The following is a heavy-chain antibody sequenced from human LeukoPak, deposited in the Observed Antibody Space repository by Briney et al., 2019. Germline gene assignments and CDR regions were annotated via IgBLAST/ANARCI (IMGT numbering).Heavy chain of an antibody. Sequence: GGSLRLSCAASGFTFSKYWVHWVRQAPGKGLVWVSRINSDGSTTNYADSVKGRFTISRDNANNTLYLQLNSLRAEDTAVYYCASNYGGWGQGTLVTVSS. CDR1: GFTFSKYW. V-gene: IGHV3-74*01. CDR2: INSDGSTT. J-gene: IGHJ4*02. CDR3: ASNYGG. D-gene: IGHD4-11*01.